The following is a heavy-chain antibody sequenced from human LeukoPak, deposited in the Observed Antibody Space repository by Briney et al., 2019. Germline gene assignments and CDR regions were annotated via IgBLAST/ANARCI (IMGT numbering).Heavy chain of an antibody. Sequence: GRSLRLSCAASGFTFSSYAMNWVRQAPGKGLEWVALISYDGSNKNYADSVKGRFTISRDNSKDTLYLQMDSLRAEDTALYYCAREEHDYVWGSYRYYYYYGIDVWGQGTTVTVSS. D-gene: IGHD3-16*02. V-gene: IGHV3-30-3*01. CDR3: AREEHDYVWGSYRYYYYYGIDV. CDR2: ISYDGSNK. CDR1: GFTFSSYA. J-gene: IGHJ6*02.